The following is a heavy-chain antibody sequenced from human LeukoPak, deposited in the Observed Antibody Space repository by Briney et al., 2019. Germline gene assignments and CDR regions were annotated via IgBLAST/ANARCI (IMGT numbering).Heavy chain of an antibody. V-gene: IGHV3-23*01. D-gene: IGHD3-22*01. Sequence: GGSLRLSCAASGFTFSIYAMSWVRQAPGKGLQWVSSITSRGESTWYVDSVKGRFTITGDNSENTLYLQMHSLRAEDTAVYYCARDRPNYYGSDGHYYRRDGDYWGRGTLVSVSS. CDR2: ITSRGEST. J-gene: IGHJ4*02. CDR3: ARDRPNYYGSDGHYYRRDGDY. CDR1: GFTFSIYA.